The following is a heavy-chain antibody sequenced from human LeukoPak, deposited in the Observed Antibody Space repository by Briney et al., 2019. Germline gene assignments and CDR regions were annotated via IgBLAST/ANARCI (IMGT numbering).Heavy chain of an antibody. CDR3: ARDQEGFDY. CDR1: GYTFTNYY. CDR2: IYPGDGST. J-gene: IGHJ4*02. Sequence: ASVKVSCKASGYTFTNYYMHWVRQAPGQGLEWMGMIYPGDGSTSYAQKFQGRVTVTRDTSTSTVHMEQSGLRSEDTAVYYCARDQEGFDYWGQGTLVTVSS. V-gene: IGHV1-46*01.